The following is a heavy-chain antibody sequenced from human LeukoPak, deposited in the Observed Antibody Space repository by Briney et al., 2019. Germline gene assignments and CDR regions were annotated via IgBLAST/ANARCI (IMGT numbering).Heavy chain of an antibody. CDR2: ISYDGSNK. J-gene: IGHJ6*02. D-gene: IGHD2-2*01. CDR1: GFTFSSYA. Sequence: GRSLRLSCAASGFTFSSYAMHWVRQAPGKGLEWVAVISYDGSNKYYADSVKGRFTISRDNSKNTLYLQMNSLRSDDTAVYYCARDWKDIVVVPAAILDYYYYGMDVWGQGTTVTVSS. CDR3: ARDWKDIVVVPAAILDYYYYGMDV. V-gene: IGHV3-30-3*01.